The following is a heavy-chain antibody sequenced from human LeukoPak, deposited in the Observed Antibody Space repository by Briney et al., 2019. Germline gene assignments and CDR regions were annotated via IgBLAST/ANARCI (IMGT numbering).Heavy chain of an antibody. D-gene: IGHD3-10*02. Sequence: GGSLRLSCAASGFTFSSYAMSWVRQAPGKGLEWVSAISGSGGSTYYADSVKGRFTISRDNSKNTLYLQMNSLRSEDTAVYYCARAPKRRSYVPVPFDIWGQGTMVTVSS. CDR2: ISGSGGST. CDR3: ARAPKRRSYVPVPFDI. J-gene: IGHJ3*02. V-gene: IGHV3-23*01. CDR1: GFTFSSYA.